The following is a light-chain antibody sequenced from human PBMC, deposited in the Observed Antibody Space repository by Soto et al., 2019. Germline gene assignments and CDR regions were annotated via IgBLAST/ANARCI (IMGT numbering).Light chain of an antibody. J-gene: IGLJ2*01. Sequence: QSVLTQPPSASGTPGQRVTIPGSGSTSNIGNNYVYWYQMVPGTAPKLLIYRNNQRPSGVPDRFSGSRSGTSASLAISGLRSEDEADYYCAAWDDSLSGRGVFGGGTKLTVL. V-gene: IGLV1-47*01. CDR2: RNN. CDR1: TSNIGNNY. CDR3: AAWDDSLSGRGV.